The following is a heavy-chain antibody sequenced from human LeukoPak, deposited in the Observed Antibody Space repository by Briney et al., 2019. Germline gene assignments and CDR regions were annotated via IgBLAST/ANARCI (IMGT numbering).Heavy chain of an antibody. CDR1: GGSVNTYY. V-gene: IGHV4-4*07. J-gene: IGHJ4*02. CDR3: ARGGSAYHEYYFDS. CDR2: IYISGIT. Sequence: SETLSLTCTVSGGSVNTYYWSWIRQPAGKGLEWIGRIYISGITNYNPSLKSRVTMSVDTSKDQFSLNLSSVTAADTAVYYCARGGSAYHEYYFDSWGQGTLVTVSS. D-gene: IGHD3-22*01.